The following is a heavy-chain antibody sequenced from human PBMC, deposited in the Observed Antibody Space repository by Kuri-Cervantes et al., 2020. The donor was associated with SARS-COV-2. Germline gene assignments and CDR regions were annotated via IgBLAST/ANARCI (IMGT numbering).Heavy chain of an antibody. CDR3: AREVTYYYDSSGYYILDY. J-gene: IGHJ4*02. Sequence: GGSLRLSCAASGFTFSSYEMNWVRQAPGKGLEWVSYISSSGSTIYYADSVKGRFTISRDNSKNTLYLQMNSLRAEDTAVYYCAREVTYYYDSSGYYILDYWGQGTLVTVSS. CDR1: GFTFSSYE. D-gene: IGHD3-22*01. V-gene: IGHV3-48*03. CDR2: ISSSGSTI.